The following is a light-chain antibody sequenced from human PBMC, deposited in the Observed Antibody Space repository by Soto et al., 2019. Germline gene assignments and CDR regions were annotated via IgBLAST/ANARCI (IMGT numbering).Light chain of an antibody. CDR3: QLYGSSLT. Sequence: EIVLTQSPGTLSLSPGERATLSCRASQSVTNNYLAWYQHKPGQAPRCLIYGLAIRSTGIPDRFSGSGSGTDFTLTISRLEPEDFAVYYCQLYGSSLTFGQGTKLEIK. J-gene: IGKJ2*01. V-gene: IGKV3-20*01. CDR2: GLA. CDR1: QSVTNNY.